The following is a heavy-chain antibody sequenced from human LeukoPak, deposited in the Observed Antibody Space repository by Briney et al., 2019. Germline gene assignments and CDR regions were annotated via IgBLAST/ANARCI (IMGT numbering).Heavy chain of an antibody. CDR2: INHSGST. D-gene: IGHD3-10*01. CDR3: ARGLLWFGELLSP. CDR1: GGSFSGCY. J-gene: IGHJ5*02. V-gene: IGHV4-34*01. Sequence: SETLSLTCAVYGGSFSGCYWGWLRQPPGKGLEWIGEINHSGSTNYNPSLKSRVTISVDTSKNQFSLKLSSVTAADTAVYYCARGLLWFGELLSPWGQGTLVTVSS.